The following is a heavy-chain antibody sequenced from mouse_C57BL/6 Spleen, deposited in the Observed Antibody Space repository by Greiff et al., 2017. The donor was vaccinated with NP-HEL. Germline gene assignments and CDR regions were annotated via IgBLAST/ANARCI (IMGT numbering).Heavy chain of an antibody. V-gene: IGHV1-26*01. CDR3: ARPYYYGSSYYYFDY. J-gene: IGHJ2*01. CDR1: GYTFTDYY. D-gene: IGHD1-1*01. Sequence: VQLQQSGPELVKPGASVKISCKASGYTFTDYYMNWVKQSHGKSLEWIGDINPNNGGTSYNQKFKGKATLTVDKSSSTAYMELRSLTSEDSAVYYCARPYYYGSSYYYFDYWGQGTTLTVSS. CDR2: INPNNGGT.